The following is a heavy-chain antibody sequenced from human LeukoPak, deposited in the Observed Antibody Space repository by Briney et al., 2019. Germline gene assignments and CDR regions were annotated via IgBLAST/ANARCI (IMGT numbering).Heavy chain of an antibody. CDR2: ISYDGSNK. Sequence: GGSLRLSCAASGFTFSSYGTHRVRQAPGKGLEWVAVISYDGSNKYYADSVKGRFTISRDNSKNTLYLQMNSLRAEDTAVYYCAKDLDDYDTYGMDVWGQGTTVTVSS. V-gene: IGHV3-30*18. J-gene: IGHJ6*02. CDR3: AKDLDDYDTYGMDV. CDR1: GFTFSSYG. D-gene: IGHD3-9*01.